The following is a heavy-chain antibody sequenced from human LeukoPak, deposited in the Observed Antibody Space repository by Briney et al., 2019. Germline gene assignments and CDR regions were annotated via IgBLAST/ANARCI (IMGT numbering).Heavy chain of an antibody. CDR3: ARANYYDSSGGAFDI. J-gene: IGHJ3*02. V-gene: IGHV3-48*01. CDR2: ISSSSSTI. Sequence: GGSLRLSCAASGFTFGSYSMNWVRQAPGKGLEWVSYISSSSSTIYYADSVKGRFTISRDNSKNTLYLQMNSLRAEDTAVYYCARANYYDSSGGAFDIWGQGTMVTVSS. D-gene: IGHD3-22*01. CDR1: GFTFGSYS.